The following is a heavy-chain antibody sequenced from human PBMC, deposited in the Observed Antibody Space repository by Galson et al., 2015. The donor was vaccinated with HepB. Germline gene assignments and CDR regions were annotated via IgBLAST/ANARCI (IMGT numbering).Heavy chain of an antibody. D-gene: IGHD6-13*01. V-gene: IGHV3-23*01. Sequence: SLRLSCAASGFTFSDYAMSWVRQGPGQGLEWVSSITDTTDTTYYAHSVKGRFTISRDNSNNTLLLQMNSLRGDDTALYYCAKDSVAWSSWRTPDDDWGQGTLVTVSS. J-gene: IGHJ4*02. CDR2: ITDTTDTT. CDR3: AKDSVAWSSWRTPDDD. CDR1: GFTFSDYA.